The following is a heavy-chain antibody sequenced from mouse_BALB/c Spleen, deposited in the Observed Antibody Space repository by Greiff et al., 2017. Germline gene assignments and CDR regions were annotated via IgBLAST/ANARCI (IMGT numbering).Heavy chain of an antibody. D-gene: IGHD2-2*01. CDR2: INPSNGRT. CDR1: GYTFTSYW. Sequence: QVQLKQPGAELVKPGASVKLSCKASGYTFTSYWMHWVKQRPGQGLEWIGEINPSNGRTNYNEKFKSKATLTVDKSSSTAYMQLSSLTSEDSAVYYCARLVTAYYFDYWGQGTTLTVSS. J-gene: IGHJ2*01. V-gene: IGHV1S81*02. CDR3: ARLVTAYYFDY.